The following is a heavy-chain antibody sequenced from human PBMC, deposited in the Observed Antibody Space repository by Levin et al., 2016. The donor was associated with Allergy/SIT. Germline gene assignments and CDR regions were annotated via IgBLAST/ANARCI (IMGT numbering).Heavy chain of an antibody. V-gene: IGHV1-69*13. Sequence: SVKVSCKASGGTFSSYAISWVRQAPGQGLEWMGGIIPIFGTANYAQKFQGRVTITADESTSTAYMELSSLRSEDTAVYYCARDGEKWFGELGGNWFDPWGQGTLVTVSS. J-gene: IGHJ5*02. CDR2: IIPIFGTA. CDR3: ARDGEKWFGELGGNWFDP. CDR1: GGTFSSYA. D-gene: IGHD3-10*01.